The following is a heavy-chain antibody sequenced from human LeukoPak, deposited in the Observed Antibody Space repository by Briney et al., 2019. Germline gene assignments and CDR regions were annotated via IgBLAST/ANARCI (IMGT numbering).Heavy chain of an antibody. CDR2: IYPGDSDT. CDR1: GYSFTSYW. CDR3: ARHGPYYYDSSGYYLGSH. D-gene: IGHD3-22*01. V-gene: IGHV5-51*01. Sequence: GESLKISCKGSGYSFTSYWIGWVRQMPGKGLEWMGIIYPGDSDTRYSPSFQGQATISVDKSISTAYLQWSSLKASDTAMYYCARHGPYYYDSSGYYLGSHWGQGTLVTVSS. J-gene: IGHJ4*02.